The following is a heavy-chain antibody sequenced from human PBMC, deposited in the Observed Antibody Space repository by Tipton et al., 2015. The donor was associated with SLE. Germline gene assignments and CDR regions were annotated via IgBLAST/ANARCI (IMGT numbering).Heavy chain of an antibody. CDR3: ARVGYYYDSSGYYYSYYYFDY. J-gene: IGHJ4*02. CDR2: ISAYNGNT. CDR1: GYTFTSYG. V-gene: IGHV1-18*01. Sequence: QSGAEVKKPGASVKVSCKASGYTFTSYGISWVRQAPGQGLEWMGWISAYNGNTNYAQKLQGRVTMTTDTSTSTAYMELRSLRSDDTAVYYCARVGYYYDSSGYYYSYYYFDYWGQGTLVTVSS. D-gene: IGHD3-22*01.